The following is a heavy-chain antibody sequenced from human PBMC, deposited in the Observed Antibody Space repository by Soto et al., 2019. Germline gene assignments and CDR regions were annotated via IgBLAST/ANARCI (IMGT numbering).Heavy chain of an antibody. J-gene: IGHJ6*02. V-gene: IGHV1-2*04. CDR1: GYSFTDYH. D-gene: IGHD2-8*01. CDR2: INPKSGGT. CDR3: ARGDSTDCSNGVCSFFYNHDMDV. Sequence: GSVKVSCKASGYSFTDYHIHWVRQAPGQGLEWLGRINPKSGGTSTAQKFQGWVTMTTDTSISTASMELTRLTSDDTAIYYCARGDSTDCSNGVCSFFYNHDMDVWGQGTTVTVSS.